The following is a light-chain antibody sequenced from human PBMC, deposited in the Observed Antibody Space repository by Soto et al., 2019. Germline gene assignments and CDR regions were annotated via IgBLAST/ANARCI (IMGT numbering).Light chain of an antibody. Sequence: EIVLTQSPGTLSLSPGERATLSCRASQSVSSSYLDWYQQKPGQAPRLLIYGASSRATGIPDRFSGSGSGTDFTLTISRLEPEDFAVYYCQHYCSSPQTFGQGTKLEIK. CDR3: QHYCSSPQT. J-gene: IGKJ2*01. CDR1: QSVSSSY. V-gene: IGKV3-20*01. CDR2: GAS.